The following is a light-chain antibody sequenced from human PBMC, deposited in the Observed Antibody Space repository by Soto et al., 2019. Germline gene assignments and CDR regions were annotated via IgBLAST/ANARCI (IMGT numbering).Light chain of an antibody. CDR1: QSVGSN. J-gene: IGKJ1*01. V-gene: IGKV3-15*01. CDR2: DAS. Sequence: EVVLTQSPATLSVSPGERATLSCRASQSVGSNLAWYQQKPGQAPRLLIYDASTRATGIPARFSGSGSGTEFTLTISSLRSEDFAVYYCQQYNNWQTFGQGTKV. CDR3: QQYNNWQT.